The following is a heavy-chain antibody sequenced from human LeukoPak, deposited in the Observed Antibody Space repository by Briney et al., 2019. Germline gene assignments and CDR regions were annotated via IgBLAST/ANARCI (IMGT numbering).Heavy chain of an antibody. V-gene: IGHV3-21*01. D-gene: IGHD3-3*01. Sequence: KPGGSLRLSCAASGFTFSSYAMSWVRQAPGKGLEWVSSISSSSSYIYYADSVKGRFTISRDNAKNSLYLQMNSLRAEDTAVYYCARGGAGSGYYLQNWGQGTLVTVSS. CDR1: GFTFSSYA. CDR3: ARGGAGSGYYLQN. CDR2: ISSSSSYI. J-gene: IGHJ4*02.